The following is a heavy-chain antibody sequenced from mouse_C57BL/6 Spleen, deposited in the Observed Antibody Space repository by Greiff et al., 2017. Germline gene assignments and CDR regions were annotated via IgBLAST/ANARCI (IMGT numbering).Heavy chain of an antibody. D-gene: IGHD3-2*02. CDR3: ASGVGSSTWFAY. V-gene: IGHV3-6*01. Sequence: DVQLQESGPGLVKPSQSLSLTCSVTGYSITSGYYWNWIRQFPGNKLEWMGYISYDGSNNYNPSLKNRISLTRDNSQNPVFLKLNSVTTEATDLCYCASGVGSSTWFAYWGQGTLVTVSA. J-gene: IGHJ3*01. CDR1: GYSITSGYY. CDR2: ISYDGSN.